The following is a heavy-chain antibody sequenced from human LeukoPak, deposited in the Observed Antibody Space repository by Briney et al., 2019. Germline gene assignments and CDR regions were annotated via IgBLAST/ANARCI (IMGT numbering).Heavy chain of an antibody. Sequence: NPSETLSLTCTVSGGSVRSDSNYWSWIRQPPGKGLEWIGYISYSGSTDYNPSLKSRVSMSLGTSKNELSLKLGSVTAADTAFYYCARGYRNNWRFDYWGQGTLVTVSS. CDR3: ARGYRNNWRFDY. CDR1: GGSVRSDSNY. J-gene: IGHJ4*02. V-gene: IGHV4-61*01. CDR2: ISYSGST. D-gene: IGHD6-13*01.